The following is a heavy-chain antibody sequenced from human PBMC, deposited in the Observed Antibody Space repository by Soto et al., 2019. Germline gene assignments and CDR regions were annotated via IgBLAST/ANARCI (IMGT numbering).Heavy chain of an antibody. Sequence: GGSLRLSCAASGFTFSSYGMHWVRQAPGKGLEWVAVISYDGSNKYYADSVKGRFTISRDNSKNTLYLQMNSLRAEDTAVYYCAKVMGDYDFWSGYYVRFDYWGQGTLVTVSS. D-gene: IGHD3-3*01. J-gene: IGHJ4*02. CDR3: AKVMGDYDFWSGYYVRFDY. V-gene: IGHV3-30*18. CDR1: GFTFSSYG. CDR2: ISYDGSNK.